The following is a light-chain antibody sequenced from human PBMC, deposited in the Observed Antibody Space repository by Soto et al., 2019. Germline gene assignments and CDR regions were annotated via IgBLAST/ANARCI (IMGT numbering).Light chain of an antibody. CDR3: ATWDDILNGWV. CDR2: SND. Sequence: QSVLTQPPSVSGAPGQRVTMSCTGSSSNIGAGYDVHWYQQLPGTAPKLLTHSNDHRPSGVADRFSGSKSGTSASLAISGLQSEDEADYYCATWDDILNGWVFGGGTKLTVL. V-gene: IGLV1-40*01. CDR1: SSNIGAGYD. J-gene: IGLJ3*02.